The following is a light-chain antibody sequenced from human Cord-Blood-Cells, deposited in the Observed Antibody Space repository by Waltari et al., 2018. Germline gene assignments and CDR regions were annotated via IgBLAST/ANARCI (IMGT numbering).Light chain of an antibody. CDR1: SLXXYX. J-gene: IGLJ3*02. V-gene: IGLV3-19*01. CDR3: NSRDSSGNHRV. CDR2: GKN. Sequence: SSELTQDPAVSVALGQTXXXXXXXXSLXXYXXSXYQQKPGQAPVLVIYGKNNRPSGIPDRFSGSSSGNTASLTITGAQAEDEADYYCNSRDSSGNHRVFGGGTKLTVL.